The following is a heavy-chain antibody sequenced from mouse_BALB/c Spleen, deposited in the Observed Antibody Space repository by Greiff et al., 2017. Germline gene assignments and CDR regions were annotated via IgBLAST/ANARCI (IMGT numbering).Heavy chain of an antibody. CDR3: ARAYDYDVYFDV. CDR2: ISNLAYSI. CDR1: GFTFSDYG. Sequence: EVKLVESGGGLVQPGGSRKLSCAASGFTFSDYGMAWVRQAPGKGPEWVAFISNLAYSIYYADTVTGRFTISRENAKYTLYLEMSSLRSEDTAMYYCARAYDYDVYFDVWGAGTTVTVSS. V-gene: IGHV5-15*02. D-gene: IGHD2-4*01. J-gene: IGHJ1*01.